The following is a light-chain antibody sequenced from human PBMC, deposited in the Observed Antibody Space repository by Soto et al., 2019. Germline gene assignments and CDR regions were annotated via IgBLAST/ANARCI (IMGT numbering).Light chain of an antibody. CDR3: QQRSNWPIT. CDR1: QNINKY. V-gene: IGKV3-11*01. CDR2: DAS. J-gene: IGKJ5*01. Sequence: EIVLTQSPGTLSLSPGERATLSCRTSQNINKYLAWYQQKPGQAPRLLIYDASNRATGIPARFSGSGSGTDFTLTISSLEPEDFAVYYCQQRSNWPITFGQETRLEIK.